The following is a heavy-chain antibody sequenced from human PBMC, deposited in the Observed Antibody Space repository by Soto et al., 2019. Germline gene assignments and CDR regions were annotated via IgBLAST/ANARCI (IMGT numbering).Heavy chain of an antibody. J-gene: IGHJ6*02. V-gene: IGHV4-4*07. D-gene: IGHD3-3*01. CDR1: GGSISSYY. CDR2: IYTSGST. CDR3: ARETERITIFGVVIPMDV. Sequence: SETLSLTCTVSGGSISSYYWSWIRQPAGKGLEWIGRIYTSGSTNYNPSLKSRVTMSVDTSKNQFSLKLSSVTAADTAVYYCARETERITIFGVVIPMDVWGQGTTVTVSS.